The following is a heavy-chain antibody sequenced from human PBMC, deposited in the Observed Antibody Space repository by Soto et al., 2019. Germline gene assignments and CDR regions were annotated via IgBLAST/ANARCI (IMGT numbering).Heavy chain of an antibody. V-gene: IGHV3-73*01. Sequence: PGESLKISCVGSGFTFHGSTMHWVRQASGKGLEWIGLISIKPNNYATVYAASVTGRFTISXXXXXXXXXXXXXXXXXXXXAVYYCVRAYENSNYYFDYWGRGTLVTVSS. CDR3: VRAYENSNYYFDY. J-gene: IGHJ4*02. CDR1: GFTFHGST. D-gene: IGHD3-10*02. CDR2: ISIKPNNYAT.